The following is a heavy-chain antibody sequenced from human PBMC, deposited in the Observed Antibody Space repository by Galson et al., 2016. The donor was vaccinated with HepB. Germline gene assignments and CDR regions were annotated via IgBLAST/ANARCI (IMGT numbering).Heavy chain of an antibody. CDR2: TSDKARSYTT. V-gene: IGHV3-72*01. CDR3: GKSGVNTLGPFDV. J-gene: IGHJ3*01. CDR1: GFTFTDYY. D-gene: IGHD4/OR15-4a*01. Sequence: SLRLSCAASGFTFTDYYMDWVRQAPGKGLEWIGRTSDKARSYTTEYAASVKGRFTISSDNSQKSMYLQMKSLKTEDTAVYKCGKSGVNTLGPFDVWGQGTMLTVSS.